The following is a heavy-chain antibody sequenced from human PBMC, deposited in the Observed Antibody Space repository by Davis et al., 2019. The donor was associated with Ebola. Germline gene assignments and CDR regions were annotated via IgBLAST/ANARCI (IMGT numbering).Heavy chain of an antibody. Sequence: GESLKISCAASGFTVSNNYMSWVRQAPGKGLEWVSVIYSGGSTYYADSVEGRFTISRHTSENTVYLQMNSLRADDTAVYYCAKGSEMGTVWVFFDKWGQGTLVTVSS. CDR3: AKGSEMGTVWVFFDK. CDR1: GFTVSNNY. D-gene: IGHD5-24*01. J-gene: IGHJ4*02. V-gene: IGHV3-53*01. CDR2: IYSGGST.